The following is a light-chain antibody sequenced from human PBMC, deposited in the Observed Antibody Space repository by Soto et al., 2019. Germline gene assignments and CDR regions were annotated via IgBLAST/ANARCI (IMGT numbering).Light chain of an antibody. J-gene: IGLJ2*01. CDR3: SSYAGSNNLVV. CDR2: EVS. CDR1: SSDGGGYNY. V-gene: IGLV2-8*01. Sequence: QSALTQQPSASGSPGQSVTIYCTGTSSDGGGYNYVSWYQQHPGKAPKLMIYEVSKRPSGVPDRFSGSKSGNTASLTVSGLQAEDEADYYCSSYAGSNNLVVFGGGTKLTVL.